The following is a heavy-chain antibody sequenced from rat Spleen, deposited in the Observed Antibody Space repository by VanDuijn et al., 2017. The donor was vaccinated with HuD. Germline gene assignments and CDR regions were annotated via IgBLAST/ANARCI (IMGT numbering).Heavy chain of an antibody. CDR1: GFTFSDYG. D-gene: IGHD4-3*01. V-gene: IGHV5-25*01. CDR3: ARRHSGYVGDFDY. CDR2: ISTGGGNT. Sequence: EVRLVESGGLLVQPGRSMKVSCAASGFTFSDYGMAWVRQTPTKGLEWVASISTGGGNTYYRDSVKGRFTISRDNAKSTLYLQMDSLRSEDTATYYCARRHSGYVGDFDYWGQGVMVTVSS. J-gene: IGHJ2*01.